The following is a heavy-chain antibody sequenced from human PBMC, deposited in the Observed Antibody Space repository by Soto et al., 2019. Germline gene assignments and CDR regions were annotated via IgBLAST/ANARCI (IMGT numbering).Heavy chain of an antibody. D-gene: IGHD3-16*02. V-gene: IGHV3-30*04. CDR1: GFTFTTYA. Sequence: PGGSLRLSCVDPGFTFTTYALHWIRQAPGKGLEWVAVISPNGNNQYYADSVKGRFTISRDNSKNTLYLQMNSLRAEDTAVYYCAKDQNDYVWGSYRYGDAFDIWGQGTMVTVSS. CDR2: ISPNGNNQ. J-gene: IGHJ3*02. CDR3: AKDQNDYVWGSYRYGDAFDI.